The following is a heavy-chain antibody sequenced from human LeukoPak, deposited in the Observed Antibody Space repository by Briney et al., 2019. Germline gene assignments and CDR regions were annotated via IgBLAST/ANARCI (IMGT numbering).Heavy chain of an antibody. Sequence: GASVKVSCKASGYTFTSYGISWVRQAPGQGLEWIGWISAYNGNTNYAQKLQGRVTMTTDTSTSTAYMELRSLRSDDTAVYYCATGSYYYDSSGYSIDYWGQGTLVTVSS. CDR2: ISAYNGNT. CDR1: GYTFTSYG. V-gene: IGHV1-18*01. D-gene: IGHD3-22*01. J-gene: IGHJ4*02. CDR3: ATGSYYYDSSGYSIDY.